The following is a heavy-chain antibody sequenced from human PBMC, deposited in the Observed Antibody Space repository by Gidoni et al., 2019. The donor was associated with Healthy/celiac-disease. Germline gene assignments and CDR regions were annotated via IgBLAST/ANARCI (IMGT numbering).Heavy chain of an antibody. V-gene: IGHV4-34*01. CDR1: GGSFSDYY. CDR2: INHSEST. CDR3: ARVSGLHWNWFDT. Sequence: QVQLQQWGAGLLKPSETLSLTCAVHGGSFSDYYWSWIRQPPGKGLEWIGEINHSESTNYNPSLKSRVTISVDTSKNQFSLKLSSVTAADTAVYYCARVSGLHWNWFDTWGQGTLVTVSS. J-gene: IGHJ5*02. D-gene: IGHD3-22*01.